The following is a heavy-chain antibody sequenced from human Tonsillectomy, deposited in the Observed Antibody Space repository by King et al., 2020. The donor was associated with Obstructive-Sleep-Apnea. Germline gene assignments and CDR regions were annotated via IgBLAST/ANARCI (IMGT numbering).Heavy chain of an antibody. Sequence: VQLVESGGGVVQPGRSLRLSCAASRFTFYNFAMHWVRQAPGKGLEWVALISSDGTQKFYADSVKGRFTISRDNSKNTLYLQMNSLSGEDTALYFCAKGRRPSCSGGHCSLHSWGQGTLVTVSS. J-gene: IGHJ4*02. CDR3: AKGRRPSCSGGHCSLHS. CDR1: RFTFYNFA. D-gene: IGHD2-15*01. CDR2: ISSDGTQK. V-gene: IGHV3-30*18.